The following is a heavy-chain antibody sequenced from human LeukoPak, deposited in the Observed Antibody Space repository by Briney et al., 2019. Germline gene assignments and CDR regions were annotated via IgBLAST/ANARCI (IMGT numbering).Heavy chain of an antibody. J-gene: IGHJ3*02. D-gene: IGHD3-22*01. CDR1: GGSISSYY. CDR3: ARVKTMIVVVTGYDAFDI. CDR2: IYYSGST. Sequence: SETLSLTCTVSGGSISSYYWSWIRQPPGKGLEWIGYIYYSGSTNYNPSLKSRVTISVDTSKNQFSLKLSSVTAADTAVYYCARVKTMIVVVTGYDAFDIWGQGTMVTVSS. V-gene: IGHV4-59*01.